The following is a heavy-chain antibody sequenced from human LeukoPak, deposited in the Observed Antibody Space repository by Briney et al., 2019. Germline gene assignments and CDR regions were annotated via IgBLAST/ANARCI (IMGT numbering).Heavy chain of an antibody. CDR3: ARGLVLMVYATGGDWFDP. CDR1: GYTFTGYY. CDR2: INPNSGGT. V-gene: IGHV1-2*02. Sequence: ASVKVSCKASGYTFTGYYMHWVRQAPGQGLEWMGWINPNSGGTNYAQKFQGRVTMTRDTSISTAYMELSRLRSDDTAVYYCARGLVLMVYATGGDWFDPWGQGTLVTVSS. J-gene: IGHJ5*02. D-gene: IGHD2-8*01.